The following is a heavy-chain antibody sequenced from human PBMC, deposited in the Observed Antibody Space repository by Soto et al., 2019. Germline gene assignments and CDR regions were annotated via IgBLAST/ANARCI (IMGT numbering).Heavy chain of an antibody. V-gene: IGHV4-34*01. Sequence: SETLSLTCAGYCGSFSGYYWSWIRQPPGKGLEWIGEINHSGSTNYNPSLKSRVTISVDTSKNQFSLKLSSVTAADTAVYYCARGRMGMFHSNNWFDPWGQGTLVTVSS. CDR1: CGSFSGYY. CDR2: INHSGST. D-gene: IGHD1-26*01. J-gene: IGHJ5*02. CDR3: ARGRMGMFHSNNWFDP.